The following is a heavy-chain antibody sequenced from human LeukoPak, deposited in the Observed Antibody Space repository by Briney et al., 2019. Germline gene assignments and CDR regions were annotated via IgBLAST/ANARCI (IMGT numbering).Heavy chain of an antibody. CDR2: INPDSGGT. Sequence: ASVKVSCKASGGTFSSYAISWVRQAPGQGLEWMGWINPDSGGTNYAQKFQGRVTMTRDTSISTAYMELSRLRSDDTAVYYCARTAIFSPFSFDYWGQGTLVTVSS. CDR1: GGTFSSYA. J-gene: IGHJ4*02. V-gene: IGHV1-2*02. D-gene: IGHD3-9*01. CDR3: ARTAIFSPFSFDY.